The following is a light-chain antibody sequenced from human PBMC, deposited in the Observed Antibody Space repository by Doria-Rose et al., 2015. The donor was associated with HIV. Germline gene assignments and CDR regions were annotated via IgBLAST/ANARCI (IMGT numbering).Light chain of an antibody. CDR2: DGS. J-gene: IGKJ1*01. CDR1: QSFSSIY. V-gene: IGKV3-20*01. Sequence: TQSPGTLSLSPGERATLSCRASQSFSSIYLAWYQQKPGQAPSLLIYDGSTRATGIPDRFSASGSGTDFTLTITRLEPEDFALYYCHQYGTSWTFGQGAKV. CDR3: HQYGTSWT.